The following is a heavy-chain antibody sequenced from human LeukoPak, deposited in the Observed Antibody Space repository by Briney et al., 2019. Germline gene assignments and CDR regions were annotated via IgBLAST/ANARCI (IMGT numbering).Heavy chain of an antibody. Sequence: GASVKVSCKASGYTFTTLDINWVRQATGQGLEWMGWLNPNSGNTGYARKFQGRVTMTRNTSISTAYMELSSLRSEDTAVYFCASRYGSGSQYFDYWGQGTLVTVSS. V-gene: IGHV1-8*02. CDR1: GYTFTTLD. CDR3: ASRYGSGSQYFDY. CDR2: LNPNSGNT. D-gene: IGHD3-10*01. J-gene: IGHJ4*02.